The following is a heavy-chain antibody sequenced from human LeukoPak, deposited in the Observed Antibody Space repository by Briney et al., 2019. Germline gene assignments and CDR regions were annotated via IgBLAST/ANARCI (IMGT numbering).Heavy chain of an antibody. CDR3: AKDLTWNTADY. CDR2: INTDGRTT. Sequence: GGSLRLSCAASGFTFSTSWMLWFRHAPGKGLVWVSRINTDGRTTGYADSVRGRFTISRDNAKNTLYLQMNGLRAEDTAVYYCAKDLTWNTADYWGQGALVTVSS. CDR1: GFTFSTSW. V-gene: IGHV3-74*01. J-gene: IGHJ4*02. D-gene: IGHD1/OR15-1a*01.